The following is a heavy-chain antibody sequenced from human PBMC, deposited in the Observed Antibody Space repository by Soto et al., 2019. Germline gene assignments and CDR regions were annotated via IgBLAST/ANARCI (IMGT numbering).Heavy chain of an antibody. Sequence: EVQLVESGGGLVQPGGSLRLSCAASGFTFSRYDMHWVRQATGKGLEWVSAIGTVGDTYYPGSVKGRFTISREDAKDSLYLQMNSLRAEDTAVYYCARENYGSGVKELDYWGQGTLVTVSS. CDR1: GFTFSRYD. J-gene: IGHJ4*02. CDR3: ARENYGSGVKELDY. CDR2: IGTVGDT. D-gene: IGHD3-10*01. V-gene: IGHV3-13*01.